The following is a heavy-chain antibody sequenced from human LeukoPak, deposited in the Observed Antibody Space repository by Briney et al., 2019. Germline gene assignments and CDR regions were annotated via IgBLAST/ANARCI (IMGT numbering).Heavy chain of an antibody. CDR3: AKAPPPIQPWSSPLGY. J-gene: IGHJ4*02. V-gene: IGHV3-33*06. Sequence: GGSLRLSCAASGFTFSSYGMHWVRQAPGKGLEWVAVIWYDGSNKYYADSVKGRFTISRDNSKNTLYLQMNSLRAEDTAVYYCAKAPPPIQPWSSPLGYWGQGTLVTVSS. CDR1: GFTFSSYG. CDR2: IWYDGSNK. D-gene: IGHD5-18*01.